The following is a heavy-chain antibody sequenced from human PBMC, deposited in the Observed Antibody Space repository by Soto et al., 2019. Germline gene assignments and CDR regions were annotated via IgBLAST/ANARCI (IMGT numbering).Heavy chain of an antibody. CDR2: ISYDGSNK. J-gene: IGHJ3*02. D-gene: IGHD5-18*01. V-gene: IGHV3-30*18. CDR3: AKKNSGYSYTGGAFDI. CDR1: GFTFSSYG. Sequence: GGSLRLSCAASGFTFSSYGMHWVRQAPGKGLEWVAVISYDGSNKYYADSVKGRFTISRDNSKNTLYLQMNSLRAEDTAVYYCAKKNSGYSYTGGAFDIWGQGTMVTVSS.